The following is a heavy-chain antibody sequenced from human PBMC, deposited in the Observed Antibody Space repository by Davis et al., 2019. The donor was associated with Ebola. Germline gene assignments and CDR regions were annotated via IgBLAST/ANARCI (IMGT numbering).Heavy chain of an antibody. Sequence: SETLSLTCAVYGGSFSGYYWSWIRQPPGKGLEWIGEINHSGSTNYNPSLKSRVTISVDTSKNQFSLKLSSVTAADTAVYYCARAVVVPYYGMDVWGQGTTVTVSS. J-gene: IGHJ6*02. CDR3: ARAVVVPYYGMDV. V-gene: IGHV4-34*01. CDR2: INHSGST. CDR1: GGSFSGYY. D-gene: IGHD2-2*01.